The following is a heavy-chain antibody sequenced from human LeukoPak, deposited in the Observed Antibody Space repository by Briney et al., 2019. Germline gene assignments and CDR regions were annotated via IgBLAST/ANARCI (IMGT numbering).Heavy chain of an antibody. CDR2: MNPNSGNT. J-gene: IGHJ3*02. D-gene: IGHD6-19*01. CDR3: ARKVAGRNAAFDI. Sequence: ASVKVSCTASGYTFTSYDINWVRQATGQGLEWMGWMNPNSGNTGYAQKFQGRVTMTRNTSISTAYMELSSLRSEDTAVYYCARKVAGRNAAFDIWGQGTMVTVSS. CDR1: GYTFTSYD. V-gene: IGHV1-8*01.